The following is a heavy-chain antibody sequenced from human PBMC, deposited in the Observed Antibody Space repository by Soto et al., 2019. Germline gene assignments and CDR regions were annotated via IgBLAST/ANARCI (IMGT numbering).Heavy chain of an antibody. Sequence: QVQLQQWGAGLLKPSETLSLTCAVSGGSFSGYYWSWIRLPPGKGLEWIGQINDSGDTLYSPSLKSRVSISVVTSKRQFSPRLNALTAADTAVYYCARGQRIVGASRLLTPLDFWGQGTLVTVSS. CDR3: ARGQRIVGASRLLTPLDF. CDR2: INDSGDT. CDR1: GGSFSGYY. J-gene: IGHJ4*02. D-gene: IGHD1-26*01. V-gene: IGHV4-34*01.